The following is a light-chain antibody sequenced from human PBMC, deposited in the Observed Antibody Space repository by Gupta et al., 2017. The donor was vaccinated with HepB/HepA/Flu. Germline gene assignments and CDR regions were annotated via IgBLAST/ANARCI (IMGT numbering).Light chain of an antibody. CDR2: GAS. CDR1: RSVSSSY. V-gene: IGKV3-20*01. CDR3: QQYDCAPWT. J-gene: IGKJ1*01. Sequence: VLPQSPGTLSLSPGERATLSCRASRSVSSSYLAWYQQKPGQAHRLLIYGASSRATGIPDRLSGSGSGTDFTLTISRLETEDVAVYYCQQYDCAPWTFGQGTKVEIK.